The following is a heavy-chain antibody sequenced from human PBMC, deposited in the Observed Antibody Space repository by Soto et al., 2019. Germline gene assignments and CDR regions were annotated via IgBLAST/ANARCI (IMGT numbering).Heavy chain of an antibody. J-gene: IGHJ4*02. V-gene: IGHV3-23*01. CDR3: ARDRDGRYDFWSGYSAGY. Sequence: GGSLRLSCAASGFTFSSYAMSWVRQAPGKGLEWVSAISGSGGSTYYADSVKGRFTISRDNFKNTLYLQMNSLRAEDTAVYYCARDRDGRYDFWSGYSAGYWGQGTLVTVSS. CDR2: ISGSGGST. D-gene: IGHD3-3*01. CDR1: GFTFSSYA.